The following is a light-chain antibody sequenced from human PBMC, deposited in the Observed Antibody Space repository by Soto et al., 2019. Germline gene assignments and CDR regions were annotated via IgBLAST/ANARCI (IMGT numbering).Light chain of an antibody. CDR2: RAS. J-gene: IGKJ1*01. CDR1: QSITSF. Sequence: DIQMTQSPSSLSASVGDRVTISCRASQSITSFLNWYQQKPGTAPRLLIYRASKVTSGVPPRFSGSGSGRDFTLTISSLRTEDIATYFCQQSYSSPPWTFGQGTKVDIK. CDR3: QQSYSSPPWT. V-gene: IGKV1-39*01.